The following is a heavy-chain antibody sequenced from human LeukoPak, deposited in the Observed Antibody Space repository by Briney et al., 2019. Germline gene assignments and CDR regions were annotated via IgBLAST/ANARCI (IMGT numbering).Heavy chain of an antibody. CDR3: AQETYTVTTYYFDY. V-gene: IGHV3-33*06. CDR2: IWYDGSNK. Sequence: PGGSLRLSCAASGFTFSSYGMHWVRQAPGQGLEWVVVIWYDGSNKYYADSVKGRFTISRDNSKNTLYLQMNSLRAEDTAVYYCAQETYTVTTYYFDYWGQGTLVTVSS. J-gene: IGHJ4*02. D-gene: IGHD4-17*01. CDR1: GFTFSSYG.